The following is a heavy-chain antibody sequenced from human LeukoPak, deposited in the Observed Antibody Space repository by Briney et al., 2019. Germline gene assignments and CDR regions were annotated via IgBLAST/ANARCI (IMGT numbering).Heavy chain of an antibody. J-gene: IGHJ5*02. Sequence: GGSLRLSCAASGFTFSSYSMNWVRQAPGKGLEWVSYISSSSSTIYYADSVKGRFTISRDNAKNSRYLQMNSLRAEDTAVYYCARGVNFWSGYYYNWFDPWGQGTLVTVSS. CDR2: ISSSSSTI. CDR3: ARGVNFWSGYYYNWFDP. V-gene: IGHV3-48*01. D-gene: IGHD3-3*01. CDR1: GFTFSSYS.